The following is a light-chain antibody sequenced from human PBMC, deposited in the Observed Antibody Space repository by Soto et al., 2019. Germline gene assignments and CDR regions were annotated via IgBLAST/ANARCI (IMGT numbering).Light chain of an antibody. CDR3: SSYTSSSTLV. V-gene: IGLV2-14*01. J-gene: IGLJ2*01. CDR1: SSDVGAYNY. CDR2: DVN. Sequence: QSVLTQPASVSGSPGQSITISCTGTSSDVGAYNYVSWYQQYPGKAPKLMIYDVNNRPSGVSNRFSGSKSGNTAFLTISGLQAEDEADYYCSSYTSSSTLVFGGGTKLTVL.